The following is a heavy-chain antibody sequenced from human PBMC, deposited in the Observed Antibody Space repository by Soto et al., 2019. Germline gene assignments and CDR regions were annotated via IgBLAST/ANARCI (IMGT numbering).Heavy chain of an antibody. CDR1: GFTFSSYG. CDR3: ASGTRGIYCSGGSCSDAFDI. CDR2: ISYDGSNK. Sequence: GGSLRLSCAASGFTFSSYGMHWVRQAPGKGLEWVAVISYDGSNKYYADSVKGRFTISRDNSKNTLYLQMNSLRAEDTAVYYCASGTRGIYCSGGSCSDAFDIWGQGTMVTVSS. J-gene: IGHJ3*02. V-gene: IGHV3-30*03. D-gene: IGHD2-15*01.